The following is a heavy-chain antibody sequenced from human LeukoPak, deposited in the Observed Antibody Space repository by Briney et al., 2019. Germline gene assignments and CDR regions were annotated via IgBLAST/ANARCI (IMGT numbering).Heavy chain of an antibody. D-gene: IGHD3-9*01. Sequence: ASVKVSCKASGYTFTSYGISWVRQAPGQGLEWMGWISAYNGNTNYAQKLQGRVTMTTDTSTSTAYMELRSLRSDDTAVYYCARDREYYDILTGYSHDAFDIWGQGTMATVSS. J-gene: IGHJ3*02. V-gene: IGHV1-18*01. CDR3: ARDREYYDILTGYSHDAFDI. CDR1: GYTFTSYG. CDR2: ISAYNGNT.